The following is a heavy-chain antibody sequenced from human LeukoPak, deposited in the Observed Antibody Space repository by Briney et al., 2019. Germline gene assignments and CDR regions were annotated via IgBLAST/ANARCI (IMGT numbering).Heavy chain of an antibody. V-gene: IGHV3-23*01. CDR1: GFPFSTYA. Sequence: GGSLRLSCAASGFPFSTYAMNWVRQAPGKGLEWVSVITGSGGFTQYADSVKGRFTISRDNSKNTVYLQMNSLRVEDTAPYYCVRSLDYWGQGTLVTVSS. CDR3: VRSLDY. J-gene: IGHJ4*02. CDR2: ITGSGGFT.